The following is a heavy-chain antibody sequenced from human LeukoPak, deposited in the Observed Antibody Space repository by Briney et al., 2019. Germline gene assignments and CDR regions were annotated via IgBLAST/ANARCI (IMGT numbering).Heavy chain of an antibody. V-gene: IGHV3-7*01. CDR1: GFTLRSYW. Sequence: GGSLRLSRAASGFTLRSYWMNWVRQAPGKGLEWVANINQDASAKSYVDSVRGRFTISRDDAKNSLYLQMSSLRAEDTAVYYCATLNGPLFEYWGQGTLVTVSS. J-gene: IGHJ4*02. CDR2: INQDASAK. CDR3: ATLNGPLFEY. D-gene: IGHD2-8*01.